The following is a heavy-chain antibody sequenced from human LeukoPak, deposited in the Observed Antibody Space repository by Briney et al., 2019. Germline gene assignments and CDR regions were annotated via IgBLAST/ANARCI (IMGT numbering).Heavy chain of an antibody. D-gene: IGHD3-22*01. CDR3: ARHRRITMIVVVSKFGY. Sequence: SETLSLTCTVSVRSISISNDYWGRIRQPPGKGLELNECMYYSGSTYYNPSLKSRVTISVDTSKTQFSLKLSTVTAADAAVYYCARHRRITMIVVVSKFGYWGQGTLVTVSS. V-gene: IGHV4-39*01. CDR1: VRSISISNDY. J-gene: IGHJ4*02. CDR2: MYYSGST.